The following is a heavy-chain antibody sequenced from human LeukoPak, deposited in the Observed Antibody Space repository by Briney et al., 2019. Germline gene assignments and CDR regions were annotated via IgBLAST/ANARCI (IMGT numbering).Heavy chain of an antibody. J-gene: IGHJ6*02. CDR1: GYSFTNYW. CDR2: IYPGDSDT. V-gene: IGHV5-51*01. CDR3: ARQPTTLYYGMDV. Sequence: GESLEISCKGSGYSFTNYWIGWVRQMPGKGLEWMGIIYPGDSDTRYSPSFQGQVTISADKSITTAYLQWSSLKASDTAMYYCARQPTTLYYGMDVWGQGTTVTVSS. D-gene: IGHD1-14*01.